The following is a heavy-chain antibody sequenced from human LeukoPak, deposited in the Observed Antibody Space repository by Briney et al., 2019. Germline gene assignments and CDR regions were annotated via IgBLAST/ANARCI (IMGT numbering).Heavy chain of an antibody. J-gene: IGHJ4*02. V-gene: IGHV4-34*01. CDR2: INHSGST. D-gene: IGHD6-13*01. CDR1: GGSFSGYY. CDR3: ARGLGIAAAGRRFDY. Sequence: PSETLSLTCAVYGGSFSGYYWSWIRQPPGKRLEWIGEINHSGSTNYNPSLKSRVTISVDTSKNQFSLKLSSVTAADTAVYYCARGLGIAAAGRRFDYWGQGTLVTVSS.